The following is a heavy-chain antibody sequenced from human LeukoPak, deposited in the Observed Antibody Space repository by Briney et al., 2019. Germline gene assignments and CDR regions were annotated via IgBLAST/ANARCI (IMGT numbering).Heavy chain of an antibody. J-gene: IGHJ3*02. CDR2: ISAYNGNT. CDR3: ARRQSSDRITSTRGGAFDI. V-gene: IGHV1-18*01. CDR1: GYTFTSYG. Sequence: ASVKVSCKASGYTFTSYGISWVRQAPGQGLEWMGWISAYNGNTNYAQKLQGRVTMTTDTSTSTAYMELRSLRTEDTALYYCARRQSSDRITSTRGGAFDIWGQGTMVTVSS. D-gene: IGHD5/OR15-5a*01.